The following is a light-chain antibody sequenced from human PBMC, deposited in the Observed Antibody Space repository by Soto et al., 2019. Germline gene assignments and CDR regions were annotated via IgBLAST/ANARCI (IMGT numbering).Light chain of an antibody. Sequence: DIQMTQSPSTLSASVGDRVTITCRASQSISSWLAWYQQKPGKAPKLLIYKASTLESGVPSRFSGSGSGTEFTLPISSLQPDDFATHCCQQSFTFGPGTKVDIK. CDR2: KAS. CDR3: QQSFT. V-gene: IGKV1-5*03. J-gene: IGKJ3*01. CDR1: QSISSW.